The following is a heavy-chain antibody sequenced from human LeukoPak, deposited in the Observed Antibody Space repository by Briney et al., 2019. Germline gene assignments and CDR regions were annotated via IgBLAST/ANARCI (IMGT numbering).Heavy chain of an antibody. Sequence: SVKVSCKASGGTFSSYAISWVRQAPGQGLEWMGGIIPIFGTADYAQKFQGRVTITTDESTSTAYMELSSLRSEDTAVYYCARFSDYGDYGGFDYWGQGTLVTVSS. J-gene: IGHJ4*02. CDR1: GGTFSSYA. D-gene: IGHD4-17*01. CDR3: ARFSDYGDYGGFDY. V-gene: IGHV1-69*05. CDR2: IIPIFGTA.